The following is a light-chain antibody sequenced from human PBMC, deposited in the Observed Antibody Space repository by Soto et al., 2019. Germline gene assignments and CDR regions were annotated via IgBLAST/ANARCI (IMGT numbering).Light chain of an antibody. Sequence: QSVLTQPASVSGSPGQSITISCAGTMRDVGAYNLVSWYQQHPGRAPQLIIYEVSSRPSGVSNRFSGSKSGNTASLTISGLQAEDEADYYCSSYKSSSRVFGGGTKLTVL. CDR3: SSYKSSSRV. J-gene: IGLJ3*02. V-gene: IGLV2-14*01. CDR2: EVS. CDR1: MRDVGAYNL.